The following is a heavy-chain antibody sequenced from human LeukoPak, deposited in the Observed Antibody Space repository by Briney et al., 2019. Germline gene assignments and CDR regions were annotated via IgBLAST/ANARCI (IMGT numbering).Heavy chain of an antibody. CDR1: GFTFSSYS. Sequence: GGSLRLSCAASGFTFSSYSMNWVRQAPGKGLEWVSYISSSSSTIYYADSVKGRFTISRDNAKNSLYLQMNSLRAEDTAVYYCAKDSSGLWFGELQLYYFDYWGQGTLVTVSS. CDR2: ISSSSSTI. V-gene: IGHV3-48*04. J-gene: IGHJ4*02. CDR3: AKDSSGLWFGELQLYYFDY. D-gene: IGHD3-10*01.